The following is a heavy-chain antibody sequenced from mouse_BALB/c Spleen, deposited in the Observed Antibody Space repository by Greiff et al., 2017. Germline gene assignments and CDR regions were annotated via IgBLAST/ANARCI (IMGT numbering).Heavy chain of an antibody. Sequence: DVKLVESGGGLVKPGGSLKLSCAASGFTFSSYAMSWVRQTPEKRLEWVASISSGGSTYYPDSVKGRFTISRDNARNILYLQMSSLRSEDTAMYYCARGGGSYAMDYWGQGTSVTVSS. J-gene: IGHJ4*01. CDR2: ISSGGST. V-gene: IGHV5-6-5*01. CDR1: GFTFSSYA. CDR3: ARGGGSYAMDY.